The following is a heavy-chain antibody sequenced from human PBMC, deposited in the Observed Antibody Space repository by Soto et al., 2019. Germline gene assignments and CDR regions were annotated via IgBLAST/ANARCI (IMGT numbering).Heavy chain of an antibody. J-gene: IGHJ6*03. CDR1: GFTFSSYW. Sequence: PGGSLRLSCAASGFTFSSYWMHWVRQAPGKGLVWVSRINSDGSSTSYADSVKGRFTISRDNAKNSLYLQMNSLRAEDTAVYYCARDRSGIYGDYVHYYYMDVWGKGTTVTVSS. V-gene: IGHV3-74*01. CDR2: INSDGSST. D-gene: IGHD4-17*01. CDR3: ARDRSGIYGDYVHYYYMDV.